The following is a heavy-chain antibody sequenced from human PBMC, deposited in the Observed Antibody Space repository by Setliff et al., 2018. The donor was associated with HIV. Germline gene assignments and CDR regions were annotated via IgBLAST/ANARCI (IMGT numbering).Heavy chain of an antibody. CDR1: GGTFSSYA. CDR2: ISAYNGNT. CDR3: ARDYYGSGSYFILDY. D-gene: IGHD3-10*01. Sequence: ASVKVSCKASGGTFSSYAISWVRQAPGQGLEWMGWISAYNGNTNYAPRLLGRVTMTTDTSTSTAYMELRSLSSDDTAVYYCARDYYGSGSYFILDYWGPGTLVTVSS. J-gene: IGHJ4*02. V-gene: IGHV1-18*01.